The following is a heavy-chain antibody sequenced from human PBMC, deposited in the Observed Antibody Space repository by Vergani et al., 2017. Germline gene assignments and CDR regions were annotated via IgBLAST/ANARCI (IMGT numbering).Heavy chain of an antibody. Sequence: QVQLVQSGAEVKKPGASVKVSCKASGYTFTGYYMHWVRQAPGQGLEWMGWINPNSGGTNYAQKFQGRVTITADESTSTAYMELSSLRSEDTAVYYCARPDCGGDCAYSDYYYYGLDVWGQGTTVTVSS. D-gene: IGHD2-21*02. CDR3: ARPDCGGDCAYSDYYYYGLDV. CDR1: GYTFTGYY. J-gene: IGHJ6*02. V-gene: IGHV1-2*02. CDR2: INPNSGGT.